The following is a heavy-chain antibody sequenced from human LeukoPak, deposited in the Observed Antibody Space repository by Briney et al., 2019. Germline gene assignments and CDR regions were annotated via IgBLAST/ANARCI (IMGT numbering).Heavy chain of an antibody. V-gene: IGHV4-4*07. J-gene: IGHJ5*02. Sequence: PSETLSLTCTVSGGSISSYYWSWIRQPAGKGLEWIGGIYTSGSTNYNPSLKSRVTMSVDTSKNQFSLKLSSVTAADTAVYYCARGGNRSGWSPYNWFDPWGQGTLVTVSS. CDR1: GGSISSYY. D-gene: IGHD6-19*01. CDR2: IYTSGST. CDR3: ARGGNRSGWSPYNWFDP.